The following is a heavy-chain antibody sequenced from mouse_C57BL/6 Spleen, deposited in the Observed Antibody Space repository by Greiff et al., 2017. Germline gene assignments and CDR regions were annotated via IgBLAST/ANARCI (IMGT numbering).Heavy chain of an antibody. CDR3: ARTGDYAMDY. J-gene: IGHJ4*01. V-gene: IGHV1-42*01. CDR1: GYSFTGYY. Sequence: EVQLQQSGPELVKPGASVKISCKASGYSFTGYYMNWVKQSPEKSLEWIGEINPSTGGTTYNQKFKAKATLTVDKSSSTAYMQLKSLTSEDSAVYYCARTGDYAMDYWGPGTSVTVSS. CDR2: INPSTGGT.